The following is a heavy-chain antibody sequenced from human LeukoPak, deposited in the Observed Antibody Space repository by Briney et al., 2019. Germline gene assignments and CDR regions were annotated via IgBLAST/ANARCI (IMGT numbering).Heavy chain of an antibody. D-gene: IGHD3-9*01. J-gene: IGHJ4*02. V-gene: IGHV1-24*01. CDR3: ATGLPTTIFPMM. Sequence: GSSVKVSCKASGGTFSSYAISWVRQAPGKGLEWMGGFDPGDGETIYAQKFQGRVTMTEDTSTDTAYMELSSLRSEDTAVYYCATGLPTTIFPMMWGQGTLVTVSS. CDR2: FDPGDGET. CDR1: GGTFSSYA.